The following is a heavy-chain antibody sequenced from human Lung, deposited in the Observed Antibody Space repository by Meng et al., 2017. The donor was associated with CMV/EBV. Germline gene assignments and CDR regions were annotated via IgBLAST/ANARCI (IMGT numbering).Heavy chain of an antibody. J-gene: IGHJ4*02. CDR1: GFIFSNYA. V-gene: IGHV3-23*01. CDR2: MSGSGSMM. D-gene: IGHD3-16*01. Sequence: SCAASGFIFSNYAMSWVRQAPGKGLEWISFMSGSGSMMFYVDSVRGRFTISRDSSKNTLYLQMNSLRAEEAAVYYGANKGGDGARHYFDYWCQGTLVTVSS. CDR3: ANKGGDGARHYFDY.